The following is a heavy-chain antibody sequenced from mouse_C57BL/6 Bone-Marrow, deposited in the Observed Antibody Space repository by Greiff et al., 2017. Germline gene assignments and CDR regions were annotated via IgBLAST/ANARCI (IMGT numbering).Heavy chain of an antibody. CDR1: GYTFTDYY. J-gene: IGHJ1*03. CDR2: LYPGSGNT. V-gene: IGHV1-76*01. D-gene: IGHD2-3*01. Sequence: VQLQQSGAELVRPGASVKLSCKASGYTFTDYYINWVKQRPGQGLEWIARLYPGSGNTYYNEKFKGKATLTAEKSSSTAYMQLSSLTSEDSAVYFCARMGGWLLRWYFDVWGTGTTVTVSS. CDR3: ARMGGWLLRWYFDV.